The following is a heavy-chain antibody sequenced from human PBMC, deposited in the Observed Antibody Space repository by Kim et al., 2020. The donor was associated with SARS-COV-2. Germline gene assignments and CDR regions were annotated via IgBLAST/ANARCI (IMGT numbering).Heavy chain of an antibody. Sequence: SETLSLTCTVSGGSISSYYWSWIRQPPGKGLEWIGYIYYSGSTNYNPSLKSRVTISVDTSKNQFSLKLSSVTAADTAVYYCARDRYYGSGSLADYWGQGTLVTVSS. J-gene: IGHJ4*02. CDR2: IYYSGST. CDR1: GGSISSYY. D-gene: IGHD3-10*01. V-gene: IGHV4-59*01. CDR3: ARDRYYGSGSLADY.